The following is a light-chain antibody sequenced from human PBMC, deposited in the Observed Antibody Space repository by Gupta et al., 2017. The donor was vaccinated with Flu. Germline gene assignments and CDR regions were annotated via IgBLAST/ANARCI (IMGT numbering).Light chain of an antibody. CDR1: NIETKN. CDR2: EDS. Sequence: NNIETKNVHWYQQNPGPAPELVVYEDSDRPSGIPERLSGSNSGNTATLTISGVESGDGADYYCQVWDSYSVHWVFGGGTKLTVL. J-gene: IGLJ3*02. V-gene: IGLV3-21*02. CDR3: QVWDSYSVHWV.